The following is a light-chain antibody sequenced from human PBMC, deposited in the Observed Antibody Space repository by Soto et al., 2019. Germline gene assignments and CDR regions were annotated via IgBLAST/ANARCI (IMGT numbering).Light chain of an antibody. V-gene: IGLV2-14*01. CDR3: SSYSSSNTLL. Sequence: QSVLTQPASVSGSPGQSITISCTGTSSDVGDYDYVSWYQQYAGKAPKMMIYEVSNRPSGVSNRFSGSKSGNTASLTISGLQAEDEADYYCSSYSSSNTLLFGGGTKLTVL. CDR2: EVS. CDR1: SSDVGDYDY. J-gene: IGLJ2*01.